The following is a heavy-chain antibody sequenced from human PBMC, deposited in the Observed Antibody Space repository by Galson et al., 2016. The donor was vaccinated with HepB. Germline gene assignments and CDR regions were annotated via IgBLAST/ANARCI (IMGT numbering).Heavy chain of an antibody. J-gene: IGHJ4*02. CDR2: IFGGGNT. D-gene: IGHD4-23*01. V-gene: IGHV3-53*01. CDR1: GFTVSDNH. Sequence: SLRLSCAAAGFTVSDNHVTWIRQAPGRGLECVAVIFGGGNTYYADSVEGRFTISRDNARNTVYLQMNSLRTEDPAVYYCAGYGGNSVWGQGTLVTVSS. CDR3: AGYGGNSV.